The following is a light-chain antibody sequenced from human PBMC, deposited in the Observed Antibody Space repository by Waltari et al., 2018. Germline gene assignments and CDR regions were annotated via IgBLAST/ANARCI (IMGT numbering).Light chain of an antibody. J-gene: IGKJ4*01. V-gene: IGKV4-1*01. CDR1: QSVLFSSNNKNY. CDR3: QQYYSAPLT. CDR2: WAS. Sequence: DIVMTQSPDSLAVSLGERATFNCKSSQSVLFSSNNKNYLGWYQQKTGQPPKLLISWASTRESGVPDRFSGSGSGTDFTLTISSLQAEDVTLYYCQQYYSAPLTFGGGTKVEIK.